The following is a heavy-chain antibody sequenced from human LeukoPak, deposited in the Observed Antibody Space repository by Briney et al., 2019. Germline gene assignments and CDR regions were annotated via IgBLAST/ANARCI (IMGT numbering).Heavy chain of an antibody. CDR1: GLIFSDYS. D-gene: IGHD2-2*01. V-gene: IGHV3-48*01. CDR2: ITSSSSPT. Sequence: GGSLRLSCAASGLIFSDYSMNWVRQAPGKGLEWVSYITSSSSPTFYADSVKGRFTISRDNAKNSLFLQMNSLRAEDTAVYYCARGEPCHCSSTSCYYDYWGQGTLVTVSS. J-gene: IGHJ4*02. CDR3: ARGEPCHCSSTSCYYDY.